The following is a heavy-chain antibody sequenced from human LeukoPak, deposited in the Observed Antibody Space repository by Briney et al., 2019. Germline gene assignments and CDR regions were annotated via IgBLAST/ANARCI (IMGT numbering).Heavy chain of an antibody. J-gene: IGHJ4*02. Sequence: QPGGSLRLSCAASGFTLSNYEMNWVRQAPGKGLEWVSYISSSGTTIYYADSVKSRFTISRDNAKNSLYLQMNSLRAVDTAVYYCARDSWYDAVAAKTDWGQGTLVTVSS. CDR1: GFTLSNYE. CDR2: ISSSGTTI. V-gene: IGHV3-48*03. D-gene: IGHD4-23*01. CDR3: ARDSWYDAVAAKTD.